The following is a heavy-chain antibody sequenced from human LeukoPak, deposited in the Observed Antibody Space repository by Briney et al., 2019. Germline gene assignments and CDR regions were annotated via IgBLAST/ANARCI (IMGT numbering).Heavy chain of an antibody. CDR1: GYSFTSYW. V-gene: IGHV5-51*01. Sequence: LGESLKISCKGSGYSFTSYWIGWVRQMPGKGLEWMGIIHPGDSDTRYSPSFQGQVTISADKSISTAYLQWSSLKASDTAMYYCARRRRITIFGVVIETNWFDPWGQGTLVTVSS. CDR3: ARRRRITIFGVVIETNWFDP. D-gene: IGHD3-3*01. CDR2: IHPGDSDT. J-gene: IGHJ5*02.